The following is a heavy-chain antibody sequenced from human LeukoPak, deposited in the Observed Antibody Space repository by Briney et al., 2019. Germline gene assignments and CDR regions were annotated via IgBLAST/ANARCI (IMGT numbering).Heavy chain of an antibody. CDR2: IYYSGST. CDR3: ARDVSSSWPHYYFDY. D-gene: IGHD6-13*01. V-gene: IGHV4-4*07. J-gene: IGHJ4*02. Sequence: SETLSLTCTVSGGSISSYYWSWIRQPAGKGLEWIGSIYYSGSTYYNPSPKSRVTISVDTSKNQFSLKLSSVTAADTAVYYCARDVSSSWPHYYFDYWGQGTLVTVSS. CDR1: GGSISSYY.